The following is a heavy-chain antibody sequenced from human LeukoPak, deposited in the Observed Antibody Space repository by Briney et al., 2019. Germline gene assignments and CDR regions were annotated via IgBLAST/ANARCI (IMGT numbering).Heavy chain of an antibody. D-gene: IGHD2-21*01. CDR2: IYSGGST. CDR1: GFTFSSYS. CDR3: QSSARLMSESNLYYYYYMDV. J-gene: IGHJ6*03. V-gene: IGHV3-53*01. Sequence: GGSLRLSCAASGFTFSSYSMNWVRQAPGKGLEWVSVIYSGGSTYYADSVKGRFTISRDNSKNTLYLQMNSLRAEDTAVYYCQSSARLMSESNLYYYYYMDVWGKGTTVTISS.